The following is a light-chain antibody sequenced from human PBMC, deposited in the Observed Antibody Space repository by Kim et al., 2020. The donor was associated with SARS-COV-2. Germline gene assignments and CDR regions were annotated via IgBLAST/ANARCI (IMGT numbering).Light chain of an antibody. CDR1: RSNIGNNY. CDR2: DNN. J-gene: IGLJ2*01. Sequence: GQKCTISCSASRSNIGNNYVSWYQQLPGTAPKLLIYDNNERPSGIPDRFSGSKSGTSATLGITGLQTGDEADYYCGTWDSSLGAGVFGGGTQLTVL. V-gene: IGLV1-51*01. CDR3: GTWDSSLGAGV.